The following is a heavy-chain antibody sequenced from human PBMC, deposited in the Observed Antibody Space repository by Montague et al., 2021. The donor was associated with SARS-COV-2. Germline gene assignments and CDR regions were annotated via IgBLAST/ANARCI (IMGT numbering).Heavy chain of an antibody. Sequence: SETLSLTCTVSGGSISSSSYYWGWIRQPPGKGLEWIGSIYYSGSTYYNPSLKSRVTISVDTSKNQFSLKLSSVTAADTAVYYCATYYDILTGYCIDAFDIWGQGTMVTVSS. CDR3: ATYYDILTGYCIDAFDI. CDR2: IYYSGST. J-gene: IGHJ3*02. D-gene: IGHD3-9*01. V-gene: IGHV4-39*01. CDR1: GGSISSSSYY.